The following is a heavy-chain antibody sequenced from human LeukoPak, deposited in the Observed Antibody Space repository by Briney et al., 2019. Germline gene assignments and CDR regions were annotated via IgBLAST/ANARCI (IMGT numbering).Heavy chain of an antibody. V-gene: IGHV4-59*08. Sequence: SETLSLTCIVSGGSISRYYWSWIRQPPGKGLEWIGYIYYSGSTNYNPSLKSRVTISVDTSKDQLSLKLSSVNAADTAVYYCAGFGGNPKIDYWGQGTLVAVSS. CDR1: GGSISRYY. CDR2: IYYSGST. J-gene: IGHJ4*02. D-gene: IGHD4-23*01. CDR3: AGFGGNPKIDY.